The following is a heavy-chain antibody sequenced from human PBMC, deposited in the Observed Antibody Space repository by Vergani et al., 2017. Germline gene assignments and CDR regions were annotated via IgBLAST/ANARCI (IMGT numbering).Heavy chain of an antibody. CDR2: IYYSGST. J-gene: IGHJ4*02. CDR3: ARVPYSSTDY. Sequence: QVQLQQWGAGLLKPSETLSLTCAVYGGSISSSSYYWGWIRQPPGKGLEWIGSIYYSGSTYYNPSLKSRVTISVDTSKNQFSLKLSSVTAADTAVYYCARVPYSSTDYWGQGTLVTVSS. D-gene: IGHD6-19*01. V-gene: IGHV4-39*07. CDR1: GGSISSSSYY.